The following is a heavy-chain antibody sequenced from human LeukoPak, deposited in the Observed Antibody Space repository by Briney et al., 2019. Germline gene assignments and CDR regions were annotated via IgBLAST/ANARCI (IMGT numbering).Heavy chain of an antibody. CDR1: GGSFSGYY. D-gene: IGHD5-24*01. V-gene: IGHV4-34*01. CDR2: INHSGST. CDR3: ARATRYGYNWAEHIDY. J-gene: IGHJ4*02. Sequence: SETLSLTCAVYGGSFSGYYWSWIRQPPGKGLEWIEEINHSGSTNYNPSLKSRVTISVDTSKNQFSLKLSSVTAADTAVYYCARATRYGYNWAEHIDYWGQGTLVTVFS.